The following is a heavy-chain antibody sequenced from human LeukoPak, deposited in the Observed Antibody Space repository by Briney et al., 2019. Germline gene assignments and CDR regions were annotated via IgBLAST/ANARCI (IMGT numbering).Heavy chain of an antibody. CDR2: ISYDGDNK. Sequence: PGRSLRLSCAASGFSFSNYAMHWVRQAPGKWLEWVAAISYDGDNKWIADSVKGRFTVSRDNSRNTLYLQMDSLRAEDTAAYYCAKVSSSWALYFYYGMDVWGQGTTVIVSS. J-gene: IGHJ6*02. D-gene: IGHD6-13*01. CDR1: GFSFSNYA. CDR3: AKVSSSWALYFYYGMDV. V-gene: IGHV3-30*18.